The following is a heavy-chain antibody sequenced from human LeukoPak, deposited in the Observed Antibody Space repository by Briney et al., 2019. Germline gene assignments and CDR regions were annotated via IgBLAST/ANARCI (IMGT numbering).Heavy chain of an antibody. V-gene: IGHV3-30-3*01. D-gene: IGHD3-22*01. CDR3: ARTGPLTLYYYDSSGYEHYFDY. Sequence: GGSLRLSCAASGFTFSSYAMHWVRQAPGKGLEWVAVISYDGSNKYYADSVKGRFTISRDNSKNTLYLQMNSPRAEDTAVYYCARTGPLTLYYYDSSGYEHYFDYWGQGTLVTVSS. CDR1: GFTFSSYA. CDR2: ISYDGSNK. J-gene: IGHJ4*02.